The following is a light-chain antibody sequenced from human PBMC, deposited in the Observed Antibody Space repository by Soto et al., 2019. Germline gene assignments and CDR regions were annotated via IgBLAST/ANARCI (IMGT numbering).Light chain of an antibody. V-gene: IGKV3-15*01. CDR3: QQYNNWPFIT. J-gene: IGKJ5*01. CDR1: QSVSSN. CDR2: GAS. Sequence: IVMTQSPATLSLFPVEIATLSCRASQSVSSNLAWYQQKPGQAPRLLIYGASTRATGIPVRFSGSGSGTEFTLTISSLQSEDFAVYYCQQYNNWPFITFGQGTRLEIK.